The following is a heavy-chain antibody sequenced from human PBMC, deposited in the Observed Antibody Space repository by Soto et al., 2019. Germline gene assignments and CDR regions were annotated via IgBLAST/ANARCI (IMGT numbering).Heavy chain of an antibody. CDR2: IIPIFGTA. J-gene: IGHJ4*02. V-gene: IGHV1-69*01. D-gene: IGHD3-10*01. CDR3: ARVLRPGRSFDY. CDR1: GGSLSSYP. Sequence: QVQLVQSGAEVRKPGSSVKVSCKASGGSLSSYPFTWVRQAPGQGLEWMGGIIPIFGTANYAQRFQGRVTFTADASTSTAYMDLSSLRSEDTAVYYCARVLRPGRSFDYWGQGTLVTVSS.